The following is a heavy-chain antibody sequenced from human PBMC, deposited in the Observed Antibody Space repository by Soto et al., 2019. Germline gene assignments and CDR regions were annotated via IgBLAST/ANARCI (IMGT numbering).Heavy chain of an antibody. J-gene: IGHJ4*02. D-gene: IGHD6-6*01. V-gene: IGHV3-23*01. CDR2: ISDNGGST. CDR1: GFTFSVYA. CDR3: AKDRTFGPSLVRFDS. Sequence: GGSLRLSCGASGFTFSVYAMTWVRQAPGKGLEWVSAISDNGGSTYYADSVKGRFTISRDNSKSTLHLQMNSLRVEDTAVYYCAKDRTFGPSLVRFDSWGQGTLVTVSS.